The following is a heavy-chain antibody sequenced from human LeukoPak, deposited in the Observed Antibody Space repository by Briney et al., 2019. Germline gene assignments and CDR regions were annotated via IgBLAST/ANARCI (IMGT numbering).Heavy chain of an antibody. CDR2: ISGSDDIT. D-gene: IGHD3-10*01. V-gene: IGHV3-23*01. Sequence: GGSLRLSCAASGFTFSSYGMSWIRQAPGKGLEWVSSISGSDDITYYADSVKGRFTIARDNSKNTLYLQMNSLINTDTDLYYCVNVYGSGRDWFFYYWGQGTLVTVSS. J-gene: IGHJ4*02. CDR1: GFTFSSYG. CDR3: VNVYGSGRDWFFYY.